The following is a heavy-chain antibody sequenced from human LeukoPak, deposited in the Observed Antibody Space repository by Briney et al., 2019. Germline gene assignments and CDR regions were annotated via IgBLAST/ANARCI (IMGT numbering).Heavy chain of an antibody. D-gene: IGHD5-18*01. CDR3: ARSQGYSYGSSY. J-gene: IGHJ4*02. CDR2: IVPILGTA. V-gene: IGHV1-69*13. Sequence: SVKVSCKASGYTFTGYYMHWVRQAPGQGLEWMGGIVPILGTANYAQKFQGRVTITADDSTGTAYMELTSLRSADTAVYYCARSQGYSYGSSYWGQGTLVTVSS. CDR1: GYTFTGYY.